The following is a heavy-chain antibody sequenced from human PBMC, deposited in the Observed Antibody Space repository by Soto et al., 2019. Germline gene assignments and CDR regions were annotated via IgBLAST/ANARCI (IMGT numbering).Heavy chain of an antibody. CDR3: AKNYYYDSSGYYEAFDY. D-gene: IGHD3-22*01. CDR1: GFTFISYG. CDR2: ISYDGSNK. J-gene: IGHJ4*02. V-gene: IGHV3-30*18. Sequence: GGSLRLSCAASGFTFISYGMHWVRQAPGKGLEWVAVISYDGSNKYYADSVKGRFTISRDNSKNTLYLQMNSLRAEDTAVYYCAKNYYYDSSGYYEAFDYWGQGTLVTVSS.